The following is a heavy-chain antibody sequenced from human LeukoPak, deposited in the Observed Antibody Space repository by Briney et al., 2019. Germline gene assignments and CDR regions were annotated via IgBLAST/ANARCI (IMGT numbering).Heavy chain of an antibody. CDR2: IYYSGST. CDR3: ARLASSGWSHCDY. J-gene: IGHJ4*02. D-gene: IGHD6-19*01. Sequence: PSETLSLTCTVSGGSISGYYWSWIRQPPGKGPEWIGYIYYSGSTNYNPSLKSRVTISVDTSKNQFSLKMNSVTAADTAVYYCARLASSGWSHCDYWGQGTRLTVSS. CDR1: GGSISGYY. V-gene: IGHV4-59*08.